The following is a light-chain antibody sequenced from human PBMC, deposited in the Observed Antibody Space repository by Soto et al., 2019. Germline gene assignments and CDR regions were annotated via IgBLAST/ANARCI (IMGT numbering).Light chain of an antibody. CDR1: SSDVGGYNY. V-gene: IGLV2-14*03. J-gene: IGLJ1*01. CDR3: SSYTASSTLL. CDR2: EVS. Sequence: QSALTQPASVSGSPGQSITISCTGTSSDVGGYNYVSWSQQHPGKAPKLLISEVSNRPSGVSNRFSGSKSGNTASLTISGLQADDEADYYGSSYTASSTLLFGTGTKLTV.